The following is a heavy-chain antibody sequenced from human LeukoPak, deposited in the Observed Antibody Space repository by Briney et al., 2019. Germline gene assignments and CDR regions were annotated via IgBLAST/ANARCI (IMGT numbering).Heavy chain of an antibody. D-gene: IGHD5-18*01. CDR1: GFHFRSYW. CDR3: ATGSGLWSPDW. Sequence: GGSLRLSCAASGFHFRSYWMHWVRQAPGKGLVWVSRIDNEGSSTSYADSVKGRFTISRDNAKNRLYVQMNSLRVEDTAVYYCATGSGLWSPDWWGQGTLVTVSS. V-gene: IGHV3-74*01. CDR2: IDNEGSST. J-gene: IGHJ4*02.